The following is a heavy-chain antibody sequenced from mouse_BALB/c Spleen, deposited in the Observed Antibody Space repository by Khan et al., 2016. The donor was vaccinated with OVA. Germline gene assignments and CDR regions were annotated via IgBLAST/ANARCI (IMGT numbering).Heavy chain of an antibody. J-gene: IGHJ4*01. CDR1: GFTFTNYG. D-gene: IGHD1-1*02. CDR3: ARVWYSGTIGF. CDR2: INTYTGEP. Sequence: QVQLKQSGPELKKPGETVQLSCKASGFTFTNYGMNWVRQAPGKGLKWMGWINTYTGEPTFTDDFKGRFAFSLETSASTAYLQFNSLKTEDSATYCRARVWYSGTIGFWGQGTSGNVS. V-gene: IGHV9-3-1*01.